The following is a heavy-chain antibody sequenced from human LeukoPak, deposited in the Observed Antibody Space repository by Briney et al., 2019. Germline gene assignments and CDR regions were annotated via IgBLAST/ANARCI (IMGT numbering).Heavy chain of an antibody. CDR1: GGSISGYF. Sequence: SETLSLTCTVSGGSISGYFWSWFRQPPGKGLEWIEYIYYSGGTNYNPSLKSRVTISIDTSKNQFSLKLSSVTAADTAVYYCARASRDIVVVPAASNYYYYGMDVWGQGTTVTVSS. CDR3: ARASRDIVVVPAASNYYYYGMDV. J-gene: IGHJ6*02. D-gene: IGHD2-2*01. V-gene: IGHV4-59*12. CDR2: IYYSGGT.